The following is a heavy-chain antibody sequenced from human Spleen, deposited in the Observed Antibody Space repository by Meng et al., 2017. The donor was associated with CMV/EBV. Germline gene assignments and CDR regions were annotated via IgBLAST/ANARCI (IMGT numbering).Heavy chain of an antibody. Sequence: GESLKISCAASGFTFSDYYMTWIRQAPGKGLEWVSYISSSGSITKYLDSVKGRFTISRDNAKNSLYLQMNSLRAEDTAVYYCARDSAAAGTQWYYYYGMDVWGQGTTVTVSS. J-gene: IGHJ6*02. D-gene: IGHD6-13*01. CDR1: GFTFSDYY. CDR2: ISSSGSIT. V-gene: IGHV3-11*06. CDR3: ARDSAAAGTQWYYYYGMDV.